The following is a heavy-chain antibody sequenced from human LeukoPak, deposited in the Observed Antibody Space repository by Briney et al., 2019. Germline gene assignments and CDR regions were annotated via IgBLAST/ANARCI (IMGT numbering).Heavy chain of an antibody. D-gene: IGHD1-1*01. V-gene: IGHV4-4*07. CDR2: IYTSGST. CDR1: GGSISSYY. Sequence: SETLSLTCTVSGGSISSYYWSWIRQPAGKGLEWIGRIYTSGSTNYNPSLKSRVTMSVDTSKNQFSLKLSSVTAADTAVYYCARVGTGTTFGGDYYYYMDVWGKGTTVTVSS. J-gene: IGHJ6*03. CDR3: ARVGTGTTFGGDYYYYMDV.